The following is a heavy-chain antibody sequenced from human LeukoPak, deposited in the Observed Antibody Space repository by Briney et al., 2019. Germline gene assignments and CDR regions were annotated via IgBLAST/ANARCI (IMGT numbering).Heavy chain of an antibody. J-gene: IGHJ4*02. D-gene: IGHD3-22*01. Sequence: GGSLRLSRAASGFTFSSYSMNWVRQAPGKGLEWVSSISSSSSYIYYADSVKGRFTISRDNAKNSLYLQMNSLRAEDTAVYYCARGYEDRSKYYYDSSGSDYWGQGTLVTVSS. CDR2: ISSSSSYI. CDR3: ARGYEDRSKYYYDSSGSDY. V-gene: IGHV3-21*01. CDR1: GFTFSSYS.